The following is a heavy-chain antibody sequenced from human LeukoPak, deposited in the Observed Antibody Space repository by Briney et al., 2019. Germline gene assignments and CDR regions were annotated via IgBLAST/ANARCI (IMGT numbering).Heavy chain of an antibody. CDR1: GGSISSYY. CDR2: IHYSGST. V-gene: IGHV4-59*08. Sequence: SETLSLTFTVSGGSISSYYWSWIRQPPGKGLEWIGYIHYSGSTNYNTSLKSRVTISVDTSKNQFSLKLSSVTAADAAVYYCARHSGRGGPGDPGIDYWGRGTLVTVSS. J-gene: IGHJ4*02. D-gene: IGHD1-14*01. CDR3: ARHSGRGGPGDPGIDY.